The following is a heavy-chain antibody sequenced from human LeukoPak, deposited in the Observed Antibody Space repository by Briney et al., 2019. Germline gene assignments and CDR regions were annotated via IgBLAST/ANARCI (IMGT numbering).Heavy chain of an antibody. V-gene: IGHV3-30*07. CDR3: ARDYGGNIRGYFDY. Sequence: GGSLRLSCAASGFTFSSYAMHWVRQTSGKGLEWVAVISYDGGNTYYADSVKGRFTISRDNSKNTLYLQMNSLRVEDTAVYYCARDYGGNIRGYFDYWGQGTLVTVSS. J-gene: IGHJ4*02. CDR1: GFTFSSYA. CDR2: ISYDGGNT. D-gene: IGHD4-23*01.